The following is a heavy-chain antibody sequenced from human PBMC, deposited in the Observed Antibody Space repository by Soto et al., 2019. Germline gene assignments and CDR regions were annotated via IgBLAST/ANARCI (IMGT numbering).Heavy chain of an antibody. CDR1: GGSISSYY. V-gene: IGHV4-59*01. J-gene: IGHJ5*02. D-gene: IGHD6-13*01. CDR2: IYYSGST. CDR3: AREDIAAAGTYWFDP. Sequence: SETLSLTYTVSGGSISSYYWSWIRQPPGKGLEWIGYIYYSGSTNYNPSLKSRVTISVDTSKNQFSLKLSSVTAADTAVYYCAREDIAAAGTYWFDPWGQGTLVTVSS.